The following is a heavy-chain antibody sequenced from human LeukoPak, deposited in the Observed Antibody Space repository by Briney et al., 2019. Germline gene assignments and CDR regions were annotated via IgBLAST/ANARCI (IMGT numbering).Heavy chain of an antibody. D-gene: IGHD1-1*01. V-gene: IGHV3-48*01. Sequence: GGSLRLSCAASGFTFSNAWMNWVRQAPGKGLEWLSNIRDSGGEMYYADSVKGRFTITRDNAKNTLYLQMNGLRVEDTAVYFCARDHNWAFDFWGRGSLVTVSS. CDR2: IRDSGGEM. CDR3: ARDHNWAFDF. J-gene: IGHJ4*02. CDR1: GFTFSNAW.